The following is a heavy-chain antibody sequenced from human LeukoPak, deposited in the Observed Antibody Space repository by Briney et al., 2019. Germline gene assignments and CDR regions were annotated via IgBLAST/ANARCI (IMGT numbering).Heavy chain of an antibody. V-gene: IGHV4-59*01. J-gene: IGHJ5*02. CDR1: GGSISSYY. Sequence: PSETLSLTCTVSGGSISSYYWSWIRQPPGKGLEWIGYIYYSGSTNYNPSLKSRVTISVDTSKNQFSLKLSSVTAADTAVYYCARGLYYDTNWFDPWGQGTLVTVSS. D-gene: IGHD3-22*01. CDR3: ARGLYYDTNWFDP. CDR2: IYYSGST.